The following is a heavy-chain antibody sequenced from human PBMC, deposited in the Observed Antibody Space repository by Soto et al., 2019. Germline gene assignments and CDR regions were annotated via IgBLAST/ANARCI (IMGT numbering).Heavy chain of an antibody. J-gene: IGHJ4*02. D-gene: IGHD6-6*01. CDR2: ISAYNGNT. V-gene: IGHV1-18*01. CDR1: GYTFTSYG. Sequence: QVQLVQSGAEVKKPGASVKVSCKASGYTFTSYGISWVRQAPGQGLEWMGWISAYNGNTNYAQKRQGRVNMTTDKSTRRADREQTSLKSDDPAVYYWARARGIGPAARGGGDYWCQGTLVTISS. CDR3: ARARGIGPAARGGGDY.